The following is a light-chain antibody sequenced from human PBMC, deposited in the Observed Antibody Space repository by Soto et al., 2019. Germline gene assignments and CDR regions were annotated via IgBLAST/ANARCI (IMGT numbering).Light chain of an antibody. Sequence: EIVMTQSPATLSVSPGERASFSCGASQSIGHNLAWYQQKPGRPPRLLIYAASTRATGVPARFSGGGSETAFTLNVSSLQSEDFAVYYCQQYKQWPLLSFGPGTRVDIK. J-gene: IGKJ3*01. CDR2: AAS. CDR3: QQYKQWPLLS. V-gene: IGKV3-15*01. CDR1: QSIGHN.